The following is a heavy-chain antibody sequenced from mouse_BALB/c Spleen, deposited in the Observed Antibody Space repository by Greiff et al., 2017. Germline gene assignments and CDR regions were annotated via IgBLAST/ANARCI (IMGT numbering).Heavy chain of an antibody. CDR2: ISTYYGDA. D-gene: IGHD1-1*01. CDR3: ARAHYYGSSGFAY. CDR1: GYTFTDYA. J-gene: IGHJ3*01. Sequence: QVQLQQSGAELVRPGVSVKISCKGSGYTFTDYAMHWVKQSHAKSLEWIGVISTYYGDASYNQKFKGKATMTVDKSSSTAYMELARLTSEDSAIYYCARAHYYGSSGFAYWGQGTLVTVSA. V-gene: IGHV1S137*01.